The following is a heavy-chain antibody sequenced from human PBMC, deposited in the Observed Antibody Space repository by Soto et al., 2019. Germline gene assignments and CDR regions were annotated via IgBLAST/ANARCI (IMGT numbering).Heavy chain of an antibody. V-gene: IGHV4-59*01. CDR3: ARDRGTYYDFWSGYYQPDAFDI. CDR1: GGSISSYY. Sequence: PSETLSLTCTVSGGSISSYYWSWIRQPPGKGLEWIGYIYYSGSINYNPSLKSRVTISVDTSKNQFSLKLSSVTAADTAVYYCARDRGTYYDFWSGYYQPDAFDIWGQGTMVTVSS. J-gene: IGHJ3*02. D-gene: IGHD3-3*01. CDR2: IYYSGSI.